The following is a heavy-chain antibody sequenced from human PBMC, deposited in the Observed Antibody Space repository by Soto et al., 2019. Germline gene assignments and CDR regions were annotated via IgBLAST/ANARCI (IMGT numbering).Heavy chain of an antibody. D-gene: IGHD6-13*01. J-gene: IGHJ5*02. CDR3: ARVSGIAGSDP. CDR1: GGSISSYY. Sequence: PSETLSLTCTVSGGSISSYYWSWIRQPPGKGLEWIGYIYYSGSTNYNPSLKSRVTISVDTSKNQFSLKLSSVTAADTAVYYCARVSGIAGSDPWGQRTLVTVST. V-gene: IGHV4-59*01. CDR2: IYYSGST.